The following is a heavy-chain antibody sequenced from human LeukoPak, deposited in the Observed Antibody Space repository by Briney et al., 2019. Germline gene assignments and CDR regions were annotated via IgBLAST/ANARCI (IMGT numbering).Heavy chain of an antibody. J-gene: IGHJ5*02. V-gene: IGHV1-18*01. Sequence: ASVKVSCKASGYKFTNYGISWVRQAPGQGLEWMGWISAYDGNTNYAQEVQGGVTMTTDTSTSTAYMELRSLRSDDTAVYYCARDKVIATAGTPNWFDPWGQGTLVTVSS. D-gene: IGHD6-13*01. CDR3: ARDKVIATAGTPNWFDP. CDR2: ISAYDGNT. CDR1: GYKFTNYG.